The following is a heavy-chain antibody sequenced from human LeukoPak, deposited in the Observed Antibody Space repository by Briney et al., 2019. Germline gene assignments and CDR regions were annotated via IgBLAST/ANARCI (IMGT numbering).Heavy chain of an antibody. J-gene: IGHJ4*02. CDR1: GFTFSSCT. D-gene: IGHD1-26*01. V-gene: IGHV3-23*01. CDR3: AKGTTGAARGIDY. CDR2: VSGGTGAT. Sequence: GGSLRLSCAASGFTFSSCTMRWVRQAPGKGLEWVSSVSGGTGATYYADSAKGRFTITRDISKNTLYLQMNSLRAEDTAVYYCAKGTTGAARGIDYWGQGTLVTVSS.